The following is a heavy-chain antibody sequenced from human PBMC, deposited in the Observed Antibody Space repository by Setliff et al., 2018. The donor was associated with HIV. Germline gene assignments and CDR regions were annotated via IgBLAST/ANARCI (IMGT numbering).Heavy chain of an antibody. Sequence: SETLSLTCTVSGGSISSSNYCWGWIRQPPGKRLEWLGSVYQSGSTSYNPSLSSRLAISVDTSKNQVSLRLSSVTAADTGVYYCARHRDPPGTSWIFYYYYMDLWGGGTTVTVSS. CDR1: GGSISSSNYC. D-gene: IGHD2-2*01. V-gene: IGHV4-39*01. CDR2: VYQSGST. J-gene: IGHJ6*03. CDR3: ARHRDPPGTSWIFYYYYMDL.